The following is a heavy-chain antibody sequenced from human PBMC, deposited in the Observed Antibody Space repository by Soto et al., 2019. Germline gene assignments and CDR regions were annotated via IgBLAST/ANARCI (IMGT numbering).Heavy chain of an antibody. CDR1: GGTLSSYA. D-gene: IGHD3-22*01. Sequence: ASVKVSCKASGGTLSSYAISWVRQAPGQGLEWMGGIIPIFGTANYAQKFQGRVTITADESTSTAYMELSSLRSEDTAVYYCARERYYYDSSGSELVHPAESLYYFDYWGQGTLVTVSS. J-gene: IGHJ4*02. CDR2: IIPIFGTA. V-gene: IGHV1-69*13. CDR3: ARERYYYDSSGSELVHPAESLYYFDY.